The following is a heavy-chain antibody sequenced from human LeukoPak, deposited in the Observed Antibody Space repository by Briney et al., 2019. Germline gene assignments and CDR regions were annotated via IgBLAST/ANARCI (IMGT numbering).Heavy chain of an antibody. D-gene: IGHD3-22*01. Sequence: GSLLLSCDVSGFTIRNQWMSWVRQAPGKGLEWVANIKEDGREKYYVDSVKGRFTISRDNAKNSLYLQMNSLRAEDTAVYYCARDSSGYPQDAFDIWGQGTMVTVSS. CDR2: IKEDGREK. CDR1: GFTIRNQW. V-gene: IGHV3-7*01. CDR3: ARDSSGYPQDAFDI. J-gene: IGHJ3*02.